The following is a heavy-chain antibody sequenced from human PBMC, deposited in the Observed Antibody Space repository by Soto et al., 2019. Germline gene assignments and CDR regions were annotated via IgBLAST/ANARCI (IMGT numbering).Heavy chain of an antibody. D-gene: IGHD1-26*01. J-gene: IGHJ4*02. V-gene: IGHV1-46*01. CDR2: INPSGGST. CDR3: ARDKRAYSGGYYFDY. Sequence: ASVKVACKASGYTFTSYYMHCVRQAPGQGLEWMGIINPSGGSTSYAQKFQGRVTMTRDTSTSTVYMELSSLRSEDTAVYYCARDKRAYSGGYYFDYWGQGTLVTVST. CDR1: GYTFTSYY.